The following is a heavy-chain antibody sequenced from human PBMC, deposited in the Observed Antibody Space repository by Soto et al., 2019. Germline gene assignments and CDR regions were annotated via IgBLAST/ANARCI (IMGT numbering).Heavy chain of an antibody. CDR2: IYYSGST. CDR1: GGSISSYY. D-gene: IGHD3-3*01. CDR3: ARAIYYDFWSGYYSDYYYYGMDV. J-gene: IGHJ6*02. V-gene: IGHV4-59*01. Sequence: SETLSLTCTVSGGSISSYYWSWIRQPPGKGLQWIGYIYYSGSTNYNPSLKSRVTISVDTSKNQFSLKLSSVTAADTAVYYCARAIYYDFWSGYYSDYYYYGMDVWGQGTTVTVSS.